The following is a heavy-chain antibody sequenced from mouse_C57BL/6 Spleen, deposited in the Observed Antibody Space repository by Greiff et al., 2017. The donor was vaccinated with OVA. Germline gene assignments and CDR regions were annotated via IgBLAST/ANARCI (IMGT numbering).Heavy chain of an antibody. CDR3: ARSKIQDYYGSSYYWYFDV. CDR2: IGPGSGGP. D-gene: IGHD1-1*01. CDR1: GSTFPDYY. Sequence: QFQLQQSGAELVKPGASVRISCKASGSTFPDYYINWVKQRPGQGLGWIGKIGPGSGGPYYNEKFKGKATLTADKSSSTAYMQLSSLTSEDSAVYFCARSKIQDYYGSSYYWYFDVWGTGTTVTVSS. J-gene: IGHJ1*03. V-gene: IGHV1-77*01.